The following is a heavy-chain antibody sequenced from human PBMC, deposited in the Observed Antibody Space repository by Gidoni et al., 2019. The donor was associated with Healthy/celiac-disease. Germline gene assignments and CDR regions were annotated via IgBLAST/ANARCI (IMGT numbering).Heavy chain of an antibody. Sequence: EVQLVESGGGLVQPGGSLRLSCAASGFTVSSNYMSWVRQAPGKGLEWVSVIYSGGSTYYADSVKGRFTISRDKSKNTLYLQMNSLRAEDTAVYYCAREEVAPADAFDIWGQGTMVTVSS. D-gene: IGHD2-2*01. J-gene: IGHJ3*02. V-gene: IGHV3-66*01. CDR2: IYSGGST. CDR1: GFTVSSNY. CDR3: AREEVAPADAFDI.